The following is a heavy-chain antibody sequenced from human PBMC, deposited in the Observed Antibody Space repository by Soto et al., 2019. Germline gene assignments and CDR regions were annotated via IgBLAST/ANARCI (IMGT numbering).Heavy chain of an antibody. Sequence: QITLKESGPTLVKPTQTLTLTCTFSGLSLSTTGVGVGWIRQPPGKALEWLALIYWDDDKHYSPSLKSRLTITKDTSKNQVVLTMTNMDPVDTATYYCVQSRCGGDCLQSYSSHSYYGLDVWGQGTTVTVSS. CDR1: GLSLSTTGVG. D-gene: IGHD2-21*02. J-gene: IGHJ6*02. V-gene: IGHV2-5*02. CDR3: VQSRCGGDCLQSYSSHSYYGLDV. CDR2: IYWDDDK.